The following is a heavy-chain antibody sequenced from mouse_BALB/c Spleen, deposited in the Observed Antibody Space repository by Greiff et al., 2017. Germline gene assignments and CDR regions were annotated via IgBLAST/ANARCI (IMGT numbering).Heavy chain of an antibody. CDR1: GDSITSGY. V-gene: IGHV3-8*02. CDR3: ARSPSDGYYWDWYFDV. D-gene: IGHD2-3*01. CDR2: ISYNGST. J-gene: IGHJ1*01. Sequence: EVKVVESGPSLVKPSQTLSLTCSVTGDSITSGYWNWIRKFPGNKLEYMGYISYNGSTYYNPSLKSRISITRDTSKNQYYLQLNSVTTEDTATYYCARSPSDGYYWDWYFDVWGAGTTVTVSS.